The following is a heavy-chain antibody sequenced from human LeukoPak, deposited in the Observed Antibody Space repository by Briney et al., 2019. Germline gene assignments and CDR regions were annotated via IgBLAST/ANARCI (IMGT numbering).Heavy chain of an antibody. D-gene: IGHD1-26*01. CDR3: ASLVGATGY. CDR1: GHTFTSYG. Sequence: ASVKVSCKASGHTFTSYGISWVRQAPGQGLEWMGWNSAHNGNTNYAQKLQGRVTMTTAASTSTAYMELRSLRSDDTAVYYCASLVGATGYWRQGTVVSVSS. J-gene: IGHJ4*02. CDR2: NSAHNGNT. V-gene: IGHV1-18*01.